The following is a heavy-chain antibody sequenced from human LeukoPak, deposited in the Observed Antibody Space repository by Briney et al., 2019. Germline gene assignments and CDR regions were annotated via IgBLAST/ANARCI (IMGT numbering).Heavy chain of an antibody. Sequence: SQTLSLTCAISGDSVFSNRAAGNWIRQSPSRGLEWLGRTYYRATRYNDYAVSGKSRLTIHPDTSKNQFSLQLNSVAPEDTAVYYCARSLGYCSGGSCYPHDNFDYWGQGTLVTVSS. CDR1: GDSVFSNRAA. V-gene: IGHV6-1*01. CDR2: TYYRATRYN. CDR3: ARSLGYCSGGSCYPHDNFDY. J-gene: IGHJ4*02. D-gene: IGHD2-15*01.